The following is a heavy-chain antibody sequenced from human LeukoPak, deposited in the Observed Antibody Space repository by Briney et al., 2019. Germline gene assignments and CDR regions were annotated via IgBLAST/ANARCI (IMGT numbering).Heavy chain of an antibody. V-gene: IGHV5-51*01. D-gene: IGHD1-26*01. Sequence: GESLKISCKPSGHSSISNSFAGLRQMPGKGLEWMVIIYPGDSDTRYSPSFQGQVTISADKSISTAYLQWSSLKASDTAMYYCAREGGSYSVAGYWGQGTLVTVSS. CDR2: IYPGDSDT. J-gene: IGHJ4*02. CDR3: AREGGSYSVAGY. CDR1: GHSSISNS.